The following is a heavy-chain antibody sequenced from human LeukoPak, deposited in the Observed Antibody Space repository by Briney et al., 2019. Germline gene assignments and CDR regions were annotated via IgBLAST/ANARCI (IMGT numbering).Heavy chain of an antibody. CDR1: GFAFSSYA. CDR2: ITMSGDST. D-gene: IGHD1-14*01. CDR3: ARTPNRFYDF. V-gene: IGHV3-23*01. Sequence: GGSLRLSCAASGFAFSSYAFNWVRQAPGKGLEWVSGITMSGDSTYYADSVKGRFTISRDNSKNTLYLQTTSLRAEDTALYYCARTPNRFYDFWGQGTLVTVSS. J-gene: IGHJ4*02.